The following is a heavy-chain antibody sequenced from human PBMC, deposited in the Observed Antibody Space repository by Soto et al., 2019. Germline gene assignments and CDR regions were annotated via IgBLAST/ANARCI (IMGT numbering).Heavy chain of an antibody. V-gene: IGHV3-64*01. J-gene: IGHJ3*02. CDR1: GFTFSNYE. CDR2: ISNNGAHT. CDR3: ATFPLGSSGWPLDAFDI. Sequence: GGSLRLSCAASGFTFSNYEMHWVRQAPGKGLEYVSGISNNGAHTDYAKSVKGRFTISRDNAKNSLYLQMNSLRAEDTAVYYCATFPLGSSGWPLDAFDIWDQGTMVTVS. D-gene: IGHD6-19*01.